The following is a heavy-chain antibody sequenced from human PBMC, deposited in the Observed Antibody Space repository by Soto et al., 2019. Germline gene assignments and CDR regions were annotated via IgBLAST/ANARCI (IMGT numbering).Heavy chain of an antibody. CDR2: IWYDGSNK. Sequence: GGSLRLSCAASGFTFSSYGMHWVRQAPGKGLEWVAVIWYDGSNKYYADSVKGRFTISRENSKNTLYLQMNSLRAEDTAVYYCARDWDYGDYGGWFDPWGQGTLVTVSS. CDR1: GFTFSSYG. V-gene: IGHV3-33*01. J-gene: IGHJ5*02. CDR3: ARDWDYGDYGGWFDP. D-gene: IGHD4-17*01.